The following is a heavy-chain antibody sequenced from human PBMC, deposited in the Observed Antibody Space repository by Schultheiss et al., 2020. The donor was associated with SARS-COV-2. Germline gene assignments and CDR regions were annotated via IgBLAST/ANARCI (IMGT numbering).Heavy chain of an antibody. CDR2: IYYSGST. D-gene: IGHD2-2*02. CDR3: AHAHGYCSTARCYIGGHWFGP. J-gene: IGHJ5*02. V-gene: IGHV4-38-2*01. Sequence: SETLSLTCAVSGYSISSGYYWGWIRQPPGKGLEWIGYIYYSGSTNYSPSLKSRVTMSVDKSKNQFSLNLSSVTAADTAVYYCAHAHGYCSTARCYIGGHWFGPWGQGTLVTVSS. CDR1: GYSISSGYY.